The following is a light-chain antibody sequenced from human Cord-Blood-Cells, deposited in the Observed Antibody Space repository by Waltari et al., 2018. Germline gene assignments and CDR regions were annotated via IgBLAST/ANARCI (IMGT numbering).Light chain of an antibody. CDR3: QQYGSSQGVT. J-gene: IGKJ5*01. Sequence: DIVMTQPLGPLSSSQGERDSLPCSASQSVSSSYLAWYQQKPGQAPRLLIYGASSRATGIPDRFSGSGSGTDFTLTISRLEPEDFAVYYCQQYGSSQGVTFGQGTRLEIK. V-gene: IGKV3-20*01. CDR1: QSVSSSY. CDR2: GAS.